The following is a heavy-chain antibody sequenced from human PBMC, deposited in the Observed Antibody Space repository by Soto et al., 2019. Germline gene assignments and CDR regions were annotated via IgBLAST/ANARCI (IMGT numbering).Heavy chain of an antibody. J-gene: IGHJ6*02. D-gene: IGHD6-19*01. CDR1: GVTFSSYA. CDR2: IIPIFGTA. Sequence: SVKVSCKASGVTFSSYAISWVRQAPGQGLEWMGGIIPIFGTANYAQKFQGRATITADESTSTAYMELSSLRSEDTAVYYCARNSEAGVWSDYYYYYGMDVWGQGTTVTVSS. CDR3: ARNSEAGVWSDYYYYYGMDV. V-gene: IGHV1-69*13.